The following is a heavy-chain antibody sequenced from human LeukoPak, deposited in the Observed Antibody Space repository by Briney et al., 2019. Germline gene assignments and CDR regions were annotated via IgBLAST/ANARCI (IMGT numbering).Heavy chain of an antibody. CDR3: AREENYYDSSGLFDY. Sequence: PSETLSLTCTVSGGSISSSSYYWGWIRQPPGKGLEGIGSIYYSGSTYYNPSLKSRFTISVDTSKNQFSLKLSSVTAADTAVYYCAREENYYDSSGLFDYWGQGTLVTVSS. CDR2: IYYSGST. V-gene: IGHV4-39*07. CDR1: GGSISSSSYY. J-gene: IGHJ4*02. D-gene: IGHD3-22*01.